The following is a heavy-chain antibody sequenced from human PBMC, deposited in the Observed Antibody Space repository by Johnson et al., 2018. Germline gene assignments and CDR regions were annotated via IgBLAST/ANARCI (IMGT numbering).Heavy chain of an antibody. D-gene: IGHD3-3*01. CDR2: IYYSGTT. J-gene: IGHJ6*03. Sequence: QVQLRESGPGLVKPSVTLSLICTVSGGSISSYYWSWIRQPPGKGLEWMGYIYYSGTTNYNPSLKSRVTRSLDTAKNQFSLKLSSVTVADTAVYYCARVASRGSGYHYYMDVWGKGTTVTVSS. V-gene: IGHV4-59*01. CDR1: GGSISSYY. CDR3: ARVASRGSGYHYYMDV.